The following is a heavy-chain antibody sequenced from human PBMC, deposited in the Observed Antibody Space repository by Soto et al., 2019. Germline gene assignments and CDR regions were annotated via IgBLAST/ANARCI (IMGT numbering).Heavy chain of an antibody. D-gene: IGHD4-4*01. Sequence: QVQLVQSGAEVKKPGASVKVSCKASGYTFTSYYMHWVRQAPGQGLEWMGIINPSGGSTSYAQKFQGRVTMTRDTSKSTVYMELSSLRSEDTAVYYCARDYSTRYWFDPWGQRTLVTVSS. V-gene: IGHV1-46*01. CDR2: INPSGGST. CDR1: GYTFTSYY. CDR3: ARDYSTRYWFDP. J-gene: IGHJ5*02.